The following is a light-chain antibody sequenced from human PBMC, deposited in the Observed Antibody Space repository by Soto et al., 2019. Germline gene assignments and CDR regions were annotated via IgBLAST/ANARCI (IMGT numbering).Light chain of an antibody. J-gene: IGKJ4*01. CDR3: QQRSNRPLT. V-gene: IGKV3-11*01. CDR1: QSINSY. CDR2: DAS. Sequence: EIVLTQSPATLSLSPGERATLSCRASQSINSYLAWYQQKPGQPPRLLIYDASNRATGIPARFSGSGSGTDFTLTISSLEPEDFAVFYCQQRSNRPLTFGGGTKVEIK.